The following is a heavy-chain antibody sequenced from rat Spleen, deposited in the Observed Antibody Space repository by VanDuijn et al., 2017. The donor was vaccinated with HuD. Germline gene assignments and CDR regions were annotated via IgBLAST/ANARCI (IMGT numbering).Heavy chain of an antibody. CDR1: GFTFSNYD. CDR2: ISPSGGST. CDR3: ARFPYYGSHYFDY. J-gene: IGHJ2*01. Sequence: EVQLVESGGGLVQPGRSLKLSCAASGFTFSNYDMAWVRQAPTKGLEWVASISPSGGSTYYRDSVKGRFTVSRDNAKSTLYLQMDSLRSEDTATYYCARFPYYGSHYFDYWGRGVMVTVSS. V-gene: IGHV5-25*01. D-gene: IGHD1-7*01.